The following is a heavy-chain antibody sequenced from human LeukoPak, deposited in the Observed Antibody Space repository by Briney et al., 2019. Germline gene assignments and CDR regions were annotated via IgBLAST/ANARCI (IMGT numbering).Heavy chain of an antibody. V-gene: IGHV3-48*03. D-gene: IGHD3-3*01. Sequence: GGSLRLSCAASGFTFSSYEMNWVRQAPGKGLEWVSYISSSGSTIYYADSVKGRFTISRDNAKNSLYLQMNSLRAEDTAVYYCARGRSTTTIFGVVTYFDYWGQGTLVTVSS. J-gene: IGHJ4*02. CDR1: GFTFSSYE. CDR3: ARGRSTTTIFGVVTYFDY. CDR2: ISSSGSTI.